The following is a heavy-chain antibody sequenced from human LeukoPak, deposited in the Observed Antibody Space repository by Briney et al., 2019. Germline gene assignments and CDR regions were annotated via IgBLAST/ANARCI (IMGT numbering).Heavy chain of an antibody. CDR3: ARDQSSSWSSSGCYYFDY. CDR2: IIPIFGTA. D-gene: IGHD6-13*01. V-gene: IGHV1-69*01. Sequence: SVKVSCKASGGTFSSYAISWVRQAPGQGLEWMGGIIPIFGTANYAQKFQGRVTITADESTITDYMVLSSLRSEDSAVYYCARDQSSSWSSSGCYYFDYWGQGTLVTVSS. CDR1: GGTFSSYA. J-gene: IGHJ4*02.